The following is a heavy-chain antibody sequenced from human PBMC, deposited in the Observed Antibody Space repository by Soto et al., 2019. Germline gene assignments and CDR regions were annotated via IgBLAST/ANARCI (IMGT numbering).Heavy chain of an antibody. CDR1: GASISYGGFS. D-gene: IGHD5-12*01. CDR2: ISHLEST. J-gene: IGHJ4*02. Sequence: PSETLSLTXTVSGASISYGGFSWSWIRQSPGKGLEWIGYISHLESTYFHPSFRSRLTMSIDRTRNQFSLKLSSVTAADMAVYYGARGGGYDSFDYWGQGVLVTVSS. CDR3: ARGGGYDSFDY. V-gene: IGHV4-30-2*06.